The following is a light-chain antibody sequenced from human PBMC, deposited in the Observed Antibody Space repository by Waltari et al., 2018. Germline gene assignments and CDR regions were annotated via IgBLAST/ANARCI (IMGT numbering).Light chain of an antibody. CDR1: RSILYSSNNKTY. V-gene: IGKV4-1*01. CDR3: QQYYTTSYT. J-gene: IGKJ2*01. CDR2: WAS. Sequence: DVVMTKSPDPLAVSLGERAPIKCRSSRSILYSSNNKTYLAGYQQKPGQPPKLLLYWASTRESGVPDRFSGSGSGTDFTLTIISLQAEDVAVYYCQQYYTTSYTFGQGTKLEIK.